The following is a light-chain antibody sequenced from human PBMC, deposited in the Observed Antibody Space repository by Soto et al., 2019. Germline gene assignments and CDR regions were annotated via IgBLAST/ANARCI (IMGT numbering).Light chain of an antibody. CDR3: QQRSNWPPWT. V-gene: IGKV3-11*01. J-gene: IGKJ1*01. CDR1: QTIDNT. CDR2: DAS. Sequence: EIVMTQSPATLSLSPGERATLSCRASQTIDNTLAWYQRKPGQAPRLLIYDASTRATGVPARFSGSGSGTDFTLTISSLEPEDFAVYYCQQRSNWPPWTFGQGTKVDIK.